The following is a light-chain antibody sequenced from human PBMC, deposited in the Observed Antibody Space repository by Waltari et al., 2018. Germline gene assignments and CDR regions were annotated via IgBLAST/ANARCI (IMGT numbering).Light chain of an antibody. CDR2: YAS. J-gene: IGKJ2*03. CDR1: QGINNY. Sequence: DIQMTQSPSSLSASVGARVTITCRASQGINNYLSWYQQKPGKAPKRLIYYASSLESGVPSRFSGSGSGTDYTLTISSLQPEDIGTYYCQQYDNFPYSFGQGTKVEIK. CDR3: QQYDNFPYS. V-gene: IGKV1-33*01.